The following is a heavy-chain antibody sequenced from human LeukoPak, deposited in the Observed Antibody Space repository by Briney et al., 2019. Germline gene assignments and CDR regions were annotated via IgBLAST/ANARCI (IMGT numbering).Heavy chain of an antibody. CDR2: INHNGRT. CDR3: AGYSSGWFGAFHI. CDR1: GGSFSGYY. J-gene: IGHJ3*02. V-gene: IGHV4-34*01. Sequence: SETLSLTCAVYGGSFSGYYWSWVRQTPGKGLEWLGEINHNGRTNYNPSLKSRVTISVDTSKNQFSLKLNSVTAAATAVYYCAGYSSGWFGAFHIWGQGTMVTVSS. D-gene: IGHD6-19*01.